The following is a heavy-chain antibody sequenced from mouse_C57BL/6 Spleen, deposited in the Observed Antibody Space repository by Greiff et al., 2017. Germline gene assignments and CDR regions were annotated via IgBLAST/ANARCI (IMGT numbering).Heavy chain of an antibody. J-gene: IGHJ4*01. Sequence: EVMLVESGEGLVKPGGSLKLSCAASGFTFSSYAMSWVRQTPEKRLEWVAYISSGGDYIYYADTVKGRVTISRDNARNTLYLQMSSLKSEDTAMYYCTREGNYYYGSSAYYAMDYWGQGTSVTVSS. CDR3: TREGNYYYGSSAYYAMDY. CDR2: ISSGGDYI. D-gene: IGHD1-1*01. CDR1: GFTFSSYA. V-gene: IGHV5-9-1*02.